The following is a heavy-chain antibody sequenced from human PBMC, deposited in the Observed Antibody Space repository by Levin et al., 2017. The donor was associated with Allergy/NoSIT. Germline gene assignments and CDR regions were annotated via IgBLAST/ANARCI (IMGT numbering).Heavy chain of an antibody. Sequence: TASETLSLTCTVSGGSISSGGYYWSWIRQHPGTGLEWIGYIYYSGSTYYNPSLKSRVTISVDTSKNQFSLKLSSVTAADTAVYYCARAGPPFYDSSGYYYLDAWGQGTLVTVSS. J-gene: IGHJ4*02. D-gene: IGHD3-22*01. V-gene: IGHV4-31*03. CDR2: IYYSGST. CDR1: GGSISSGGYY. CDR3: ARAGPPFYDSSGYYYLDA.